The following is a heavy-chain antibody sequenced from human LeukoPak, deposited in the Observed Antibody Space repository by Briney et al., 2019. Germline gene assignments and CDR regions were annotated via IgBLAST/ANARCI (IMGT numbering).Heavy chain of an antibody. CDR3: ARGGRVDESGGSYYGAYLDY. CDR2: INHSGST. Sequence: SQTLSLTRAVDGPSFSGHYWSWIRHPPGRGMEWLGEINHSGSTNSNPSLKSRVTTSVHTTKTQFSLKVSSVTAADTTVYCCARGGRVDESGGSYYGAYLDYWGQGTLVTVSS. J-gene: IGHJ4*02. D-gene: IGHD3-22*01. V-gene: IGHV4-34*01. CDR1: GPSFSGHY.